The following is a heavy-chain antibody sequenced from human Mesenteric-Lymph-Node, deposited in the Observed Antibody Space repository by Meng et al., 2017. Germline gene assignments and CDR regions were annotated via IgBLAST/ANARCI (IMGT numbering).Heavy chain of an antibody. D-gene: IGHD7-27*01. CDR1: GFNLSTYA. CDR2: INEDGSTT. J-gene: IGHJ4*02. CDR3: AGNWGSDY. V-gene: IGHV3-74*02. Sequence: EFQVVEIGGGWVQPGGSLRLSCTDSGFNLSTYAMSWVRQAPGKGLEWVSRINEDGSTTSYADSVKGRFTISRDNAKNTLYLEMNSLRAEDTAVYYCAGNWGSDYWGQGTLVTVSS.